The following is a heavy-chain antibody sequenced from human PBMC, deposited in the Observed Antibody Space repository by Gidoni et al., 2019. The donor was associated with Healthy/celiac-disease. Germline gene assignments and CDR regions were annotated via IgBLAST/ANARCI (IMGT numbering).Heavy chain of an antibody. CDR3: ARDLHYCSGGSCYDRDRFDP. D-gene: IGHD2-15*01. J-gene: IGHJ5*02. V-gene: IGHV4-30-4*08. CDR1: VFSLISGDYY. CDR2: TYYRGSS. Sequence: QVQLPASGPGLVKPSQTLSLTCTVSVFSLISGDYYCSWILQPLGKGLEWIGYTYYRGSSYYNPSLKGRASISVETSKNQFSLKLSSVTAADTAVYYCARDLHYCSGGSCYDRDRFDPWGQGTLVTVSS.